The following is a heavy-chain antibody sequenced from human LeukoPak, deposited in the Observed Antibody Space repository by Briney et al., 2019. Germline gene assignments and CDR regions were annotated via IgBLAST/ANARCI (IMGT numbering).Heavy chain of an antibody. Sequence: GASVKVSCKASGYTFTGYYMHWVRQAPGQGLEWMGWINPNSGGTNYAQKFQGRVTMTRDTSISTAYMELSRLRSDDTAVYYCARDRSWAIFGVVIMYYFDYWGQGTRVTVSS. V-gene: IGHV1-2*02. D-gene: IGHD3-3*01. CDR1: GYTFTGYY. CDR3: ARDRSWAIFGVVIMYYFDY. CDR2: INPNSGGT. J-gene: IGHJ4*02.